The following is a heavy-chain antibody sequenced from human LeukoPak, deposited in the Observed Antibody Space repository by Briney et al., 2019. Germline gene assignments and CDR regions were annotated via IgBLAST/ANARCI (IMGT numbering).Heavy chain of an antibody. CDR3: AKGAYGSGSYYHY. D-gene: IGHD3-10*01. J-gene: IGHJ4*02. CDR2: ISGSGGST. CDR1: GFTFSSYG. Sequence: GRSLRLSCAASGFTFSSYGMHWVRQAPGKGLEWVSAISGSGGSTYYADSVKGRFTISRDNSKNTLYLQMNSLRAEDTAVYYCAKGAYGSGSYYHYWGQGTLVTVSS. V-gene: IGHV3-23*01.